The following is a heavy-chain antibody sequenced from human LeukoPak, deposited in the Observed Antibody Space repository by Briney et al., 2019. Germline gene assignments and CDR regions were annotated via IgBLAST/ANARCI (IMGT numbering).Heavy chain of an antibody. J-gene: IGHJ6*03. V-gene: IGHV4-30-4*08. D-gene: IGHD3-3*01. CDR2: IYYSGST. Sequence: SQTLSLTCTVSGGSISSGDYYWSWIRQPPGKGLEWIGYIYYSGSTYYNPSLKSRVTISVDTSKNQFSLKLIPVTAADTAVYYCARTPTFNHFEVVTSRYMDVWGKGTTVTVSS. CDR3: ARTPTFNHFEVVTSRYMDV. CDR1: GGSISSGDYY.